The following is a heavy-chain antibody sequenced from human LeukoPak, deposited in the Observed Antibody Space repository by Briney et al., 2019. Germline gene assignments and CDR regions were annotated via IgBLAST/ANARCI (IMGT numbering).Heavy chain of an antibody. CDR3: ARGFTSAAAGTSSLGY. D-gene: IGHD6-13*01. CDR2: INHSGST. CDR1: GGSFSGYY. J-gene: IGHJ4*02. Sequence: SETLSLTCAVYGGSFSGYYWSWIRQPPGKGQEWIGEINHSGSTSYNPSLKSRVTISVDTSKNQFSLKLSSVTAADTAVYYCARGFTSAAAGTSSLGYWGQGTLVTVSS. V-gene: IGHV4-34*01.